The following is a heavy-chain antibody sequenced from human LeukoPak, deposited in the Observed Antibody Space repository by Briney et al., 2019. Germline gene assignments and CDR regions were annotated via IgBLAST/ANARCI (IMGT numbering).Heavy chain of an antibody. Sequence: GGSLRLSCAASGFTFSTYSMNWVRQAPGMGLEWVSYISSSGSTIYYADSVKGRFTISRDNAKNSLYLQMNSLRDEDTAVYYCARGWLQWGAYYFNYWGQGTLVTVSS. CDR3: ARGWLQWGAYYFNY. V-gene: IGHV3-48*02. D-gene: IGHD5-24*01. J-gene: IGHJ4*02. CDR1: GFTFSTYS. CDR2: ISSSGSTI.